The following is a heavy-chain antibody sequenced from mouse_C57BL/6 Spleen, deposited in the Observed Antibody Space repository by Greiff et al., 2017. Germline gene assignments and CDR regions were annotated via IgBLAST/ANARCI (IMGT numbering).Heavy chain of an antibody. CDR2: SSSGGSYT. Sequence: EVHLVESGGDLVKPGGSLKISCAASGFTFSSYGMSWVRQTPDNRLEWVATSSSGGSYTYYPDSVKGRFTISRDNAKNTLYLQMSSLKSEDTAMYSCSSLVYDYPWFAYWGQGTLVTVSA. J-gene: IGHJ3*01. V-gene: IGHV5-6*01. D-gene: IGHD2-4*01. CDR1: GFTFSSYG. CDR3: SSLVYDYPWFAY.